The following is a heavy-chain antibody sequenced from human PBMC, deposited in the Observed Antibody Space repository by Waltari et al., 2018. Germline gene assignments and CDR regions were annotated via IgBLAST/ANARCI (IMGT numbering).Heavy chain of an antibody. Sequence: QVHVVESGGGVVQPGGSLRLSCAACGFTLGNHGRHWVRQAPGKGREWVAVIQYDGSIKNYADSVKGRFTISRENSKNTLYLEMKSLRAEDTAVYYCAREYSRICFHALDGWGQGTAVTVSS. CDR2: IQYDGSIK. V-gene: IGHV3-33*05. CDR3: AREYSRICFHALDG. CDR1: GFTLGNHG. J-gene: IGHJ6*02. D-gene: IGHD6-13*01.